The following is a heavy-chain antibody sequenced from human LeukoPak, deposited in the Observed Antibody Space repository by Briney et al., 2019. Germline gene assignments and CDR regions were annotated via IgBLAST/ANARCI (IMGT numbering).Heavy chain of an antibody. D-gene: IGHD3-22*01. CDR2: ISGSGGST. CDR1: GFTFSSYA. Sequence: GGSLRLSCTSSGFTFSSYAMSWVRQAPGKGLEWVSAISGSGGSTYYADSVKGRFTISRDNSKNTLYLQMNSLRAEDTAVYYCAKLHSMMVVVITPDYWGQGTLVTVSS. J-gene: IGHJ4*02. CDR3: AKLHSMMVVVITPDY. V-gene: IGHV3-23*01.